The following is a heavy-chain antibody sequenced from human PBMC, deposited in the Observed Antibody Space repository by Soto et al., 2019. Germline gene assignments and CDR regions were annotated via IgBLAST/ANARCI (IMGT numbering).Heavy chain of an antibody. D-gene: IGHD3-16*02. CDR3: ARDSYDYIWGSYRITPLPSGNIDY. Sequence: EVQLVESGGGLVQPGGSLRLSCAASGFTFSSYSMNWVRQAPGKGLEWVSYISSSSSTIYYADSVKGRFTISRDNAKNSLYLQMDRLRAEETALYYCARDSYDYIWGSYRITPLPSGNIDYWGQGTLVTVSS. J-gene: IGHJ4*02. CDR2: ISSSSSTI. V-gene: IGHV3-48*01. CDR1: GFTFSSYS.